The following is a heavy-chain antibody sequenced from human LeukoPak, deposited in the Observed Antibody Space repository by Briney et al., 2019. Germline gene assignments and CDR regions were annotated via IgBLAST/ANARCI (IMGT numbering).Heavy chain of an antibody. Sequence: GGSLRLSCAASGFTFSSYAMYWVRQAPGKGLEWVAVISYDGSNKYYADSVKGRFTISRDNSKNTLYLQMNSLRAEDTAVYYCARSIVAAGTGYFDYWGQGTLVTVSS. CDR2: ISYDGSNK. D-gene: IGHD6-13*01. CDR3: ARSIVAAGTGYFDY. J-gene: IGHJ4*02. V-gene: IGHV3-30-3*01. CDR1: GFTFSSYA.